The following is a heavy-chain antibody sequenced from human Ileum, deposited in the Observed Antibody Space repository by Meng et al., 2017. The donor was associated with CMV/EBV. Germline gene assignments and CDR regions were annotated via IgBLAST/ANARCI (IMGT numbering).Heavy chain of an antibody. V-gene: IGHV4-4*07. D-gene: IGHD2-2*01. Sequence: QGQPQEHGPVLVKPSETLSLPCPASDGSISSYYWSWIRQSAGKGLEWIGRIHTSGTTNYNPSLKSRVTLSLDTSKDQFSLKLTSVTAADTAVYYCAREKSSCTSSTCYGVDSWGQGTLVTVSS. CDR1: DGSISSYY. CDR2: IHTSGTT. J-gene: IGHJ4*02. CDR3: AREKSSCTSSTCYGVDS.